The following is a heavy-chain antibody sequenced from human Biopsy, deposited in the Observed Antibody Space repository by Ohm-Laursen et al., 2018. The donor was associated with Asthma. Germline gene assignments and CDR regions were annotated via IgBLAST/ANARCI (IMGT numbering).Heavy chain of an antibody. D-gene: IGHD3-22*01. CDR2: INTNTGNP. CDR1: GYTFNSAG. V-gene: IGHV7-4-1*02. CDR3: ARMISYYHEMRAPFFDY. J-gene: IGHJ4*02. Sequence: ASVKVSCKTSGYTFNSAGITRVRQAPGQGLEWMGWINTNTGNPTYAQGFTGRFVFSLDTSVNTAHLQISSLKAEDTAVYYCARMISYYHEMRAPFFDYWGQGTLVTVSS.